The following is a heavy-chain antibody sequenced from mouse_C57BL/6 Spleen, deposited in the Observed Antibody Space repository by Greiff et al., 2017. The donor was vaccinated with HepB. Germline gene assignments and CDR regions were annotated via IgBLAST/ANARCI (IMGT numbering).Heavy chain of an antibody. V-gene: IGHV6-3*01. CDR3: TDWDWFAY. CDR1: GFTFSNYW. Sequence: EVQLQESGGGLVQPGGSMKLSCVASGFTFSNYWMNWVRQSPEKGLEWVAQIRLKSDNYATHYAESVKGRFTISRDDSKSSVYLQMNNLRAEDTGICYCTDWDWFAYWGQGTLVTVSA. J-gene: IGHJ3*01. D-gene: IGHD4-1*01. CDR2: IRLKSDNYAT.